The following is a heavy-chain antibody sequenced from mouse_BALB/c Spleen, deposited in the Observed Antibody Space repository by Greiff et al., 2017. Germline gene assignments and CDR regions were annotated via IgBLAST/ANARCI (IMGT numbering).Heavy chain of an antibody. J-gene: IGHJ1*01. CDR3: ARVYYGYDNWYFDV. Sequence: VQLKESGGGLVKPGGSLKLSCAASGFTFSSYAMSWVRQSPEKRLEWVAEISSGGSYTYYPDTVTGRFTISRDNAKNTLYLEMSSLRSEDTAMYYCARVYYGYDNWYFDVWGAGTTVTVSS. D-gene: IGHD2-2*01. CDR1: GFTFSSYA. CDR2: ISSGGSYT. V-gene: IGHV5-9-4*01.